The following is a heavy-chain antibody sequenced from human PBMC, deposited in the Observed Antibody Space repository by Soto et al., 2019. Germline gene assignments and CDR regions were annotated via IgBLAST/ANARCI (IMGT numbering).Heavy chain of an antibody. J-gene: IGHJ5*02. CDR3: AKVGELVAAGSLRHWFDP. Sequence: PGGSLRLSCAASGFTFSSYGMHWVRQAPGKGLEWVAVISYDGSNKYYADSVKGRFTISRDNSKNTLYLQMNSLRAEDTAVYYCAKVGELVAAGSLRHWFDPWGQGTLVTVSS. D-gene: IGHD6-13*01. CDR2: ISYDGSNK. CDR1: GFTFSSYG. V-gene: IGHV3-30*18.